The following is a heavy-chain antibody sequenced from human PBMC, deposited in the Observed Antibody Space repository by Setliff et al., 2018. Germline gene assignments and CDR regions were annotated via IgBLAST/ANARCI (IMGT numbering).Heavy chain of an antibody. D-gene: IGHD3-10*01. J-gene: IGHJ5*02. V-gene: IGHV3-23*01. CDR2: ISGSGGST. CDR1: GFTFSTYW. Sequence: PGESLKISCAASGFTFSTYWMSWVRQAPGKGLEWVSAISGSGGSTYYADSVKGRFTISRDNSKNTLYLQMNSLRAEDTAVYYCAKNGFGVVALGVNNWFDPWGQGTLVTVSS. CDR3: AKNGFGVVALGVNNWFDP.